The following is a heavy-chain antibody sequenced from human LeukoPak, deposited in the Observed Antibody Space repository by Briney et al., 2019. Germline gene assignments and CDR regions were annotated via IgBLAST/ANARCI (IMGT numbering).Heavy chain of an antibody. D-gene: IGHD4-11*01. CDR1: GFTFSKSW. V-gene: IGHV3-7*01. J-gene: IGHJ4*02. Sequence: GGSLRLSCAASGFTFSKSWMTWVRQAPGKGLWWVTTIKPDGSGKFYVDSVKGRFTIARDNADKLLYLHMKSLRAEDTAVYFCTRDKAYSSFDYWGQGTLVTVSS. CDR2: IKPDGSGK. CDR3: TRDKAYSSFDY.